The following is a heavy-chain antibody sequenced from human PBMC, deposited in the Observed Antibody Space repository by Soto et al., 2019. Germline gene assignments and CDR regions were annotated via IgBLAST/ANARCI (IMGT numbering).Heavy chain of an antibody. D-gene: IGHD3-16*01. Sequence: PGGSLRLSCAASGFTFSSYDMHWVRQATGKGLEWVSAIGTAGDTYYPGSVKGRFTISRENAKNSLYLQMNSLRAGDTAVYYCARDRPYDYYYYGMDVWGQGTTVTVSS. CDR2: IGTAGDT. CDR1: GFTFSSYD. J-gene: IGHJ6*02. V-gene: IGHV3-13*04. CDR3: ARDRPYDYYYYGMDV.